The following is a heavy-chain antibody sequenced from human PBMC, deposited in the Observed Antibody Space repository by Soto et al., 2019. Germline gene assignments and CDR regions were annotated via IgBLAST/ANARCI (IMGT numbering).Heavy chain of an antibody. CDR3: FLGLAQGYYYAMDV. J-gene: IGHJ6*02. D-gene: IGHD3-9*01. Sequence: GGSLRLSCAASGFAFSSYSLHWVRQAPGKGLEWVSVISHDGSKKYYGDSVKGRFTISRDNFRNTLYLQMNSLRSEDTAIYYCFLGLAQGYYYAMDVWGQGTTGTVSS. CDR2: ISHDGSKK. V-gene: IGHV3-30-3*01. CDR1: GFAFSSYS.